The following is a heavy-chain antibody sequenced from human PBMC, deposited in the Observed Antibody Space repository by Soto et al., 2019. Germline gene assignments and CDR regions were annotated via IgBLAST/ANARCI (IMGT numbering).Heavy chain of an antibody. CDR1: GGSMNRADYY. CDR2: IYYNGAT. CDR3: ARDGGRGYYGSGTYYDF. V-gene: IGHV4-30-4*01. D-gene: IGHD3-10*01. Sequence: QLQLQESGPGLVKPSQTLSLTCTVSGGSMNRADYYWSWIRQPPGKGLEWLGYIYYNGATYYNPSLDSRLPISVDPSKNQFSLKLRSVTAADTAVYFCARDGGRGYYGSGTYYDFWGQGTLVTVSS. J-gene: IGHJ4*02.